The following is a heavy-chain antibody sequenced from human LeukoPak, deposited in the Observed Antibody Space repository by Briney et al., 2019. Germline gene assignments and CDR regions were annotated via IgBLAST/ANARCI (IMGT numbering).Heavy chain of an antibody. CDR1: GGSISSNSYF. J-gene: IGHJ4*02. CDR3: AGGYCTGGLCFRPFDS. Sequence: PSETLSLTCTVSGGSISSNSYFWGWIRQPPGKGLEWIGSLYSGGTNYTPSLKSRVTISVDTSKNQFSLKLTSVTAADTAVYFCAGGYCTGGLCFRPFDSWGQGTLVTVSS. V-gene: IGHV4-39*01. D-gene: IGHD2-8*02. CDR2: LYSGGT.